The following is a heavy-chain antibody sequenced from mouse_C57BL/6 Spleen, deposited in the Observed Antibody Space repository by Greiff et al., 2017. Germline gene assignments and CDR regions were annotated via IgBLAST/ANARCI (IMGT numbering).Heavy chain of an antibody. V-gene: IGHV14-3*01. Sequence: EVQLQQSVAELVRPGASVKLSCTASGFNIKHTYMHWVKQRPEQGLEWIGRIDPANGNTKYAPKFQGKATITADTSSNTTYLQLSSLTSEDTAIYVCARPSTVVAPDYWGQGTTLTVSS. CDR2: IDPANGNT. CDR1: GFNIKHTY. CDR3: ARPSTVVAPDY. D-gene: IGHD1-1*01. J-gene: IGHJ2*01.